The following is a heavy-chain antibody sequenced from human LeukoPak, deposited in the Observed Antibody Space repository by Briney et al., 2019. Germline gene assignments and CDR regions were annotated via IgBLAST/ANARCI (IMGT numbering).Heavy chain of an antibody. CDR2: IYYSGST. J-gene: IGHJ4*02. D-gene: IGHD3-22*01. CDR1: GGSISSYY. CDR3: ARDPPDYYDSSGSTS. Sequence: SETLSLTCTVSGGSISSYYWSWIRQPPGKGLEWIGYIYYSGSTYYNPSLKSRVTISVDTSKNQFSLKLSSVTAADTAVYYCARDPPDYYDSSGSTSWGQGTLVTVSS. V-gene: IGHV4-59*12.